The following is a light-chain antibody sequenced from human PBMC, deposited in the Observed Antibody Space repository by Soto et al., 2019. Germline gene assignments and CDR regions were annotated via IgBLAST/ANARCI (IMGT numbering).Light chain of an antibody. CDR2: KAS. Sequence: DIQMTQSPSTLPASVGDRVTITCRASQSISTWLAWYQQKPGKAPKLLIYKASSLESGVPLRFSGSGSGTEFTLTISSLQPDDFATYYCQQYNSYWTFGQGTKVEIK. CDR3: QQYNSYWT. J-gene: IGKJ1*01. V-gene: IGKV1-5*03. CDR1: QSISTW.